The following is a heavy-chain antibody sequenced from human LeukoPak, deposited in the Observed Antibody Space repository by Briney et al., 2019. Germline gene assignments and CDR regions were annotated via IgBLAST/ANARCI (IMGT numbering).Heavy chain of an antibody. Sequence: KTGGSLRLSCAESGFALSSSAMHWVRQAPGKGLEWVSSISSSSSYIYYADSVKGRFTISRDNAKNSLYLQMNSLRAEDTAVYYCARDQDYGDPDDAFDIWGQGTMVTVSS. CDR1: GFALSSSA. J-gene: IGHJ3*02. CDR3: ARDQDYGDPDDAFDI. CDR2: ISSSSSYI. D-gene: IGHD4-17*01. V-gene: IGHV3-21*01.